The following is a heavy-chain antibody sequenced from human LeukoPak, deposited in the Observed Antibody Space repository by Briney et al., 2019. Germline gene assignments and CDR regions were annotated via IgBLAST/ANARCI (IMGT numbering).Heavy chain of an antibody. CDR2: ISGSGGNT. Sequence: GGSLRLSCAASGFTFSSYAMSWVRQAPGKGLEWVSAISGSGGNTYYADSVKGRFTISRDNSKNTLYLQMNSLRAEDTAVYYCAKCGSSWPRYYYYYYMDVWGKGTTVTVSS. CDR1: GFTFSSYA. J-gene: IGHJ6*03. D-gene: IGHD6-13*01. CDR3: AKCGSSWPRYYYYYYMDV. V-gene: IGHV3-23*01.